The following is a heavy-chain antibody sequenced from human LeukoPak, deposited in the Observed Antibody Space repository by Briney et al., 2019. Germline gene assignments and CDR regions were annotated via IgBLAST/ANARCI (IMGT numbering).Heavy chain of an antibody. CDR1: GFTFSTYA. J-gene: IGHJ4*02. CDR2: ISDDGRHN. Sequence: GGSLRLSCAASGFTFSTYAMNWVRQAPGKGLEWVAVISDDGRHNYYADSVKGRFAISKDNSNNTVYLQMNSVRVEDTAVYYCARVWFGYFFQWGQGALVTVSS. CDR3: ARVWFGYFFQ. D-gene: IGHD3-10*01. V-gene: IGHV3-30*09.